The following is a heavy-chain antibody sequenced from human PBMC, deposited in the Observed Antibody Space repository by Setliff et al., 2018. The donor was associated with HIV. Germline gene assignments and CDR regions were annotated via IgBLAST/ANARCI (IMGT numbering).Heavy chain of an antibody. CDR3: ARGLKRHLAEYFQH. CDR1: DGSFSGYY. Sequence: ASETLSLTCAVYDGSFSGYYWSWMRQPPGKGLEWIGEVTHSGSTHYNPSLKSRVTISVDTSKNQFSLKLSSVTAADTAVYYCARGLKRHLAEYFQHWGQGTLVTVSS. J-gene: IGHJ1*01. V-gene: IGHV4-34*01. CDR2: VTHSGST.